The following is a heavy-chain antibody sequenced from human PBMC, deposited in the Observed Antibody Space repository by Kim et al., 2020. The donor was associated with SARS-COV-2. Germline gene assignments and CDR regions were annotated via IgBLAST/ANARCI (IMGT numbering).Heavy chain of an antibody. CDR2: ISGPGDNI. CDR3: APDPYGCHSPGYFQQ. CDR1: GITISTYA. J-gene: IGHJ1*01. Sequence: GGSLRLSCEVSGITISTYAMNWVRQAPGKGLEWVAYISGPGDNIYYADSLRGRFTISRDNAKNSSYLQMTSLRAEDTAREYCAPDPYGCHSPGYFQQWGQGTLDSVS. D-gene: IGHD4-17*01. V-gene: IGHV3-21*01.